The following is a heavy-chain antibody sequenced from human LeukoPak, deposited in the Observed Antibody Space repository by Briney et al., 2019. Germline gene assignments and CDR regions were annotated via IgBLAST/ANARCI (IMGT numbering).Heavy chain of an antibody. CDR2: IYHVGGT. CDR1: GVSIKTNSDY. V-gene: IGHV4-39*02. Sequence: SETLSLTCTVSGVSIKTNSDYWGWLRQPPGKGLEWIGSIYHVGGTYYNPSLKSRVTISIDTSKNQFSLKLSSVTAADTAVYYCAREASWDYGDPGVDYWGQGTLVTVSS. CDR3: AREASWDYGDPGVDY. D-gene: IGHD4-17*01. J-gene: IGHJ4*02.